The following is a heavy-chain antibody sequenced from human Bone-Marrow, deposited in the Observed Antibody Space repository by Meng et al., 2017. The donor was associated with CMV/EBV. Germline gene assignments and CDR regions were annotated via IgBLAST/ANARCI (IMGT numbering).Heavy chain of an antibody. CDR2: IKSKTDGGTT. CDR1: GFTFSNAW. CDR3: AKHSSSSGFDP. V-gene: IGHV3-15*01. D-gene: IGHD6-13*01. J-gene: IGHJ5*02. Sequence: GGSLRLSCAASGFTFSNAWMSWVRQAPGKGLEWVGRIKSKTDGGTTDYAAPVKGRFTISRDDSKNTLYLQMNSLRAEDTAVYYCAKHSSSSGFDPWGQGTLVTVSS.